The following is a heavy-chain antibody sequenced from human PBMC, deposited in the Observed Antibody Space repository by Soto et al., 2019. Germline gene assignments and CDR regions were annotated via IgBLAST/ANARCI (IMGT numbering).Heavy chain of an antibody. CDR3: VRTYFDS. CDR1: GFSFSTYE. Sequence: PGGSLRLSCAASGFSFSTYEMNWVRQAPGKGLEWVSYISSGGRTIYYADSVKGRFTISRDNAKNSLYLQMNSLRAEDTAVYYCVRTYFDSWGLGTLVTAPQ. CDR2: ISSGGRTI. J-gene: IGHJ4*02. V-gene: IGHV3-48*03.